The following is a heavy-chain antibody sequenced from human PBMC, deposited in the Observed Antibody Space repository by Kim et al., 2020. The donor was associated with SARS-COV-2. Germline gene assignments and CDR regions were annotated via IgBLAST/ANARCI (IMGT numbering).Heavy chain of an antibody. Sequence: GGSLRLSCAASGFSFSNYAMHWVRQAPGKGLEWVAVISYDGGNKYYADSVKGRLTISRDNSKNTLYLQMNSLRAEDTAVYYCARGVDYFDSDGYFSWFDPWGQGTLVTVSS. D-gene: IGHD3-22*01. V-gene: IGHV3-30-3*01. CDR3: ARGVDYFDSDGYFSWFDP. J-gene: IGHJ5*02. CDR1: GFSFSNYA. CDR2: ISYDGGNK.